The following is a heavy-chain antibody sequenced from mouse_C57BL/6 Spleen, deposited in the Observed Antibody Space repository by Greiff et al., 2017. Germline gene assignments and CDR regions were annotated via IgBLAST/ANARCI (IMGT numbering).Heavy chain of an antibody. CDR2: IHPNSGST. D-gene: IGHD1-1*01. CDR3: AGAGCDSSSPYAMDY. J-gene: IGHJ4*01. V-gene: IGHV1-64*01. CDR1: GYTFTSYW. Sequence: QVQLQQPGAELVKPGASVKLSCKASGYTFTSYWMHWVKQRPGQGLEWIGMIHPNSGSTNYNEKFKSKATLTVDKSSSTAYMQLSSLTSEDSAVYYCAGAGCDSSSPYAMDYWGQGTSVTVSS.